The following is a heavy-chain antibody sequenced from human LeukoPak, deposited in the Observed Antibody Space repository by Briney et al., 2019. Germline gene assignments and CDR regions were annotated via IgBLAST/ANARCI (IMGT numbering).Heavy chain of an antibody. Sequence: GESLKISCKASGYTFTDYWIGWVRQMPGKGLEWMGIIYPGESDTRYSPSFQGQVTISADKSISTAYLQWSSLKASDTAMYYCARIGVIGEYCSSTDCSSDAFDIWGQGTMVTVSS. CDR2: IYPGESDT. J-gene: IGHJ3*02. CDR3: ARIGVIGEYCSSTDCSSDAFDI. D-gene: IGHD2-2*01. V-gene: IGHV5-51*01. CDR1: GYTFTDYW.